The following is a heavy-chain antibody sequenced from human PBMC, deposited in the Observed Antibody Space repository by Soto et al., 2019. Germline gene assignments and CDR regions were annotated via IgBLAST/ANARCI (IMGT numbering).Heavy chain of an antibody. J-gene: IGHJ6*02. CDR3: ARCKPYGMDV. V-gene: IGHV4-39*07. CDR2: IYYSGST. Sequence: PSETLSLTCTVSGGSISSSSYYWGWIRQPPGKGLEWIGSIYYSGSTYYNPSLKSRVTISVDTSKNQFSLKLSSVTAADTAVYYCARCKPYGMDVWGQGTTVT. CDR1: GGSISSSSYY.